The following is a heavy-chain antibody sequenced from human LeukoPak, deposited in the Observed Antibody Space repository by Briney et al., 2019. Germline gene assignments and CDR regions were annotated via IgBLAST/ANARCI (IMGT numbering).Heavy chain of an antibody. CDR3: AKENLQTYYYGSGSFQH. CDR1: GFTFSSYG. CDR2: IRYDGSNK. J-gene: IGHJ1*01. D-gene: IGHD3-10*01. Sequence: GGSLRLSCAASGFTFSSYGMHWVRQAPGKGLEWVAFIRYDGSNKYYADSVKGRFTISRDNAKNSLYLQMNSLRAEDTALYYCAKENLQTYYYGSGSFQHWGQGTLVTVS. V-gene: IGHV3-30*02.